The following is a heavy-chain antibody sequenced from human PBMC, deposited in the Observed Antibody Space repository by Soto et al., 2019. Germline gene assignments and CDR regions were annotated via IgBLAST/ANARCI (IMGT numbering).Heavy chain of an antibody. CDR3: AKDRQSGVYAIPDY. V-gene: IGHV3-23*01. J-gene: IGHJ4*02. CDR2: ISGSGGST. Sequence: EVQLLESGGGLVQPGGSLRLSCAASGFTFSSYAMSWVRQAPGKGLEWVSAISGSGGSTYYADSVKGRFTISRDNSKNTLYLQMNSLRAEDTALYYCAKDRQSGVYAIPDYWGQGTLVTVSS. CDR1: GFTFSSYA. D-gene: IGHD2-8*01.